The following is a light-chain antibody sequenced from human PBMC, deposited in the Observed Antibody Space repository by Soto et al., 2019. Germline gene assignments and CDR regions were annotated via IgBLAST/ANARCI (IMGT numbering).Light chain of an antibody. V-gene: IGLV6-57*04. Sequence: LTQPHSVSGSPGQTVTISCTRSSGSIAVNYVQWYQQRPGSAPTTLIYEDTLRTSGVPDRFSGSIDSSSNSASLTISGLRAEDEADYYCQSYDIGLLVFGGGTQLTVL. J-gene: IGLJ2*01. CDR2: EDT. CDR3: QSYDIGLLV. CDR1: SGSIAVNY.